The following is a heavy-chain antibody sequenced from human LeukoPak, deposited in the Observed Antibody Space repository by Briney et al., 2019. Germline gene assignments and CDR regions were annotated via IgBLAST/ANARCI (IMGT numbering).Heavy chain of an antibody. Sequence: SETLSLTCTVSGGSISSTSYYWSWIRQPPGKGLEWIGYIYYSGSTKYNPSLKSRVTISVDASKNQFSLKLNSVTAADTAVYYFARQCSYSTITAFDYWGRGALVTVSS. CDR1: GGSISSTSYY. CDR3: ARQCSYSTITAFDY. V-gene: IGHV4-61*05. CDR2: IYYSGST. D-gene: IGHD6-25*01. J-gene: IGHJ4*02.